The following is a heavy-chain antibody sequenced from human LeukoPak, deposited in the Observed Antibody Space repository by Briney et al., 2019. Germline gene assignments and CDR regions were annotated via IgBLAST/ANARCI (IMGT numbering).Heavy chain of an antibody. D-gene: IGHD3-10*01. Sequence: GGSLRLSCAASGFTFSTYAMHWVRQAPGKGLEWVAVISYDGSNKYYADSVKGRFTISRDNSKKTLYLQMNSLRAEDTAVYYCARASRRLSPVRESRPGAFDIWGQGTMVTVSS. CDR2: ISYDGSNK. CDR1: GFTFSTYA. V-gene: IGHV3-30-3*01. CDR3: ARASRRLSPVRESRPGAFDI. J-gene: IGHJ3*02.